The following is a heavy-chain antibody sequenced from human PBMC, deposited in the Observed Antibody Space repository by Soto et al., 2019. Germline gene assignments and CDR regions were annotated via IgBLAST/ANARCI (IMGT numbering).Heavy chain of an antibody. J-gene: IGHJ4*02. Sequence: SETLSLTCTVSGGSISSGNYYWSWIRQPPGKGLEWIGFMSYSGSTSYNASLKSRVTISVDTSKSQLSLNLSFVTAADTAVYYCATMGTPATGLYYFDNWGQGTLVTVSS. CDR2: MSYSGST. CDR3: ATMGTPATGLYYFDN. V-gene: IGHV4-30-4*01. D-gene: IGHD1-7*01. CDR1: GGSISSGNYY.